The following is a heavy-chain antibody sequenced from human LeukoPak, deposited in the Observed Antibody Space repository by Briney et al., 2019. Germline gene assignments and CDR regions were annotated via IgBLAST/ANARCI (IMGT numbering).Heavy chain of an antibody. V-gene: IGHV3-48*03. Sequence: PGGSLRLSCAASGFTFSSYEMNWVRQAPGKGLEWVSYISSSGSTIYYADSVKGRFTISRDNAKNSLYLQMNSLRAEDTAVYYCARERAGPYGSGSSGQIDYWGQGTLVTVSS. CDR1: GFTFSSYE. J-gene: IGHJ4*02. CDR3: ARERAGPYGSGSSGQIDY. D-gene: IGHD3-10*01. CDR2: ISSSGSTI.